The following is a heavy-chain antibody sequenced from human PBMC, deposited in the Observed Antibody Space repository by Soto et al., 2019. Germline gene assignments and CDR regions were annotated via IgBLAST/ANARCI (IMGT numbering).Heavy chain of an antibody. V-gene: IGHV3-21*01. Sequence: EVQLVEAGGGLVKPGGSLRLSCAASGFTFSSYSMNWVRQAPGKGLEWVSSISSSSSYIYYADSVKGRFTISRDNAKNSLYLQMNSLRAEDTAVYYCARGFGSSWYYYYYMDVWCKGTTVTVSS. CDR2: ISSSSSYI. CDR1: GFTFSSYS. CDR3: ARGFGSSWYYYYYMDV. J-gene: IGHJ6*03. D-gene: IGHD6-13*01.